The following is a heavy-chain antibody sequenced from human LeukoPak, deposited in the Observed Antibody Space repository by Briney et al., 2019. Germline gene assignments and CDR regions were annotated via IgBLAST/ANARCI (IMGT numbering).Heavy chain of an antibody. V-gene: IGHV3-48*04. CDR2: ISSSGSTI. CDR3: ARATVGIVGATRRAYYYYYYMDV. D-gene: IGHD1-26*01. J-gene: IGHJ6*03. CDR1: GFTFSSYW. Sequence: GGSLRLSCAASGFTFSSYWMDWVRQVPGKGLEWVSYISSSGSTIYYADSVKGRFTISRDNAKNSLYLQMNSLRAEDTAVYYCARATVGIVGATRRAYYYYYYMDVWGKGTTVTVSS.